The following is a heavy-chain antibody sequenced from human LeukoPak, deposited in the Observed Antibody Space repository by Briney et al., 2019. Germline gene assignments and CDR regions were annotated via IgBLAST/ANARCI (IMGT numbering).Heavy chain of an antibody. J-gene: IGHJ4*02. CDR3: AREYCTNGVCYKRFDY. V-gene: IGHV3-64*01. CDR2: ISSNGGST. CDR1: GFTFSSYA. Sequence: GGSLRLSCAGSGFTFSSYAMHWVRQAPGKGLEYVSGISSNGGSTYHANSVKGRFSISRDNSKNTLYLQMGSLRPEDMAVYYCAREYCTNGVCYKRFDYWGQGTLVTVSS. D-gene: IGHD2-8*01.